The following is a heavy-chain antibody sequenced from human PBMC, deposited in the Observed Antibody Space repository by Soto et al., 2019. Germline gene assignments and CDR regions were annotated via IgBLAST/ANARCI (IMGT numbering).Heavy chain of an antibody. Sequence: QVQLGQSGAEVKRPGASVKVSCEASGYTFTTYDINWGRQASGQGLEWMGCVNPSSGNTVYAQKFHGRVTMTRDTSISTAYMELSSLKSDDTAIYYCARASMYIWNDHWGQGTLVTVSS. CDR2: VNPSSGNT. CDR3: ARASMYIWNDH. CDR1: GYTFTTYD. V-gene: IGHV1-8*01. D-gene: IGHD1-20*01. J-gene: IGHJ5*02.